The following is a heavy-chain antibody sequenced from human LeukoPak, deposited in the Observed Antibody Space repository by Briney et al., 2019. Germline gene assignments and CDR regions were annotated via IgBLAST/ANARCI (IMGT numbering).Heavy chain of an antibody. CDR1: GYNFTNYW. CDR3: ARRGYSYGFDY. Sequence: GESLKISCKISGYNFTNYWIGWVRQMPGKGLEWMGIIYPGDSDTRYSPSFRGQVTISADKSISTAYLQWSSLKASDTAMYYCARRGYSYGFDYWGQGTLVTVSS. CDR2: IYPGDSDT. J-gene: IGHJ4*02. V-gene: IGHV5-51*01. D-gene: IGHD5-18*01.